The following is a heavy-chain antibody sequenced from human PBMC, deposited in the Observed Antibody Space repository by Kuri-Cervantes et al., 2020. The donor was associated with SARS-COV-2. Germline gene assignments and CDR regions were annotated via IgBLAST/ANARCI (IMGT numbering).Heavy chain of an antibody. J-gene: IGHJ4*02. Sequence: GESLKISCAASGFIFSNYAMSWVRQAPGKGLEWVSVIPSGGNSYYPISVRGRFTISRDNSKNTVYLEMNTLRAEDTARYYCVSGEDTSTPDFDHWGLGTLVTVSS. CDR2: IPSGGNS. CDR1: GFIFSNYA. V-gene: IGHV3-23*03. D-gene: IGHD3-10*02. CDR3: VSGEDTSTPDFDH.